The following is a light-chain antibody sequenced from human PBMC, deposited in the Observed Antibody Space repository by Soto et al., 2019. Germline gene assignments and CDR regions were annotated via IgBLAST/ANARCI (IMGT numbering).Light chain of an antibody. CDR2: RNN. CDR3: AAWDDSLDGGV. J-gene: IGLJ3*02. V-gene: IGLV1-44*01. Sequence: QSVLTQPPSASGTPGQRVTISCSGSSSNIGSNSVNWYRQLPGTAPKLLIYRNNKRPSGVPDRFSGSKSGTSASLAISGLQSEDEADYYCAAWDDSLDGGVFGGGTKLTVL. CDR1: SSNIGSNS.